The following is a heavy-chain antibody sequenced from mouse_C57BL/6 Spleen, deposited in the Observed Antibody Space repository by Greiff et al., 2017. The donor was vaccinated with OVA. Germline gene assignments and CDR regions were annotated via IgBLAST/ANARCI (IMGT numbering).Heavy chain of an antibody. J-gene: IGHJ1*03. CDR1: GYTFTSYW. V-gene: IGHV1-53*01. D-gene: IGHD1-1*01. Sequence: QVQLQQPGTELVKPGASVKLSCKASGYTFTSYWMHWVKQRPGQGLEWIGNINPSNGGTNYNEKFKSKATLTVDKSSSTAYMQLSSLTSEDSAVYYCARSGYYGSRSYWYCDVWGTGTTVTVSS. CDR3: ARSGYYGSRSYWYCDV. CDR2: INPSNGGT.